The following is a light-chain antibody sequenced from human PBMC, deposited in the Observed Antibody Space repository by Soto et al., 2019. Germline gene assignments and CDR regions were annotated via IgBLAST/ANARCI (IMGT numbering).Light chain of an antibody. Sequence: VLTQSPGTLSLSPGESATLSCRASQTVSITYLTWYHQKPGQAPRLLIYAASSRASAIPDRFSGSGSGTDFTLTISRLEPEDFAVYYCHQYGTSPQTFGQGTKVDIK. CDR2: AAS. CDR1: QTVSITY. CDR3: HQYGTSPQT. V-gene: IGKV3-20*01. J-gene: IGKJ1*01.